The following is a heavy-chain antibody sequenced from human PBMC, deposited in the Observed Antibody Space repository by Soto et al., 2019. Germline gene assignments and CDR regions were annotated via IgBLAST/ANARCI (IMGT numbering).Heavy chain of an antibody. CDR1: GFTFSSYW. V-gene: IGHV3-7*03. CDR3: ARSSSLISIAVADYFDY. D-gene: IGHD6-19*01. Sequence: PGGSLRLSCAASGFTFSSYWMSWVRQAPGKGLEWVANIKQDGSEKFYVDSVKGRFTISRDNAKNSLYLQMNSLRAEDTAVYYCARSSSLISIAVADYFDYWGQGTLVTVSS. J-gene: IGHJ4*02. CDR2: IKQDGSEK.